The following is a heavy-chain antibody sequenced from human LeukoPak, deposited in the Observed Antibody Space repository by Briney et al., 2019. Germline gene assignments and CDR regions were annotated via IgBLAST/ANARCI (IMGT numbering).Heavy chain of an antibody. V-gene: IGHV4-39*07. J-gene: IGHJ3*02. D-gene: IGHD2-21*01. CDR3: ARVRASHMAFDI. CDR1: GGSISSSSYY. Sequence: SETLSLTCTVSGGSISSSSYYWGWLRQPPGKGLEWIGSIYYSGSTYYNPSLKSRVTISVDTSKNQFSLKLSSVTAADTAVYYCARVRASHMAFDIWGQGTMVTVSS. CDR2: IYYSGST.